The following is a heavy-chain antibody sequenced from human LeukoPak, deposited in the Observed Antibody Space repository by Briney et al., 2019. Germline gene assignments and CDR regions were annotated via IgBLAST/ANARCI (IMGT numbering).Heavy chain of an antibody. CDR2: IYYSGST. Sequence: PSQTLSLTCTVSGGSISSDNYYWSWIRQPPGKGLEWIGYIYYSGSTYHNPSLKSRVTISVDTSKNQFSLRLSSVTAADTAVYYCASERITMIRGVFKYYYDMDVWGQGTTVTVSS. V-gene: IGHV4-30-4*01. J-gene: IGHJ6*02. CDR1: GGSISSDNYY. CDR3: ASERITMIRGVFKYYYDMDV. D-gene: IGHD3-10*01.